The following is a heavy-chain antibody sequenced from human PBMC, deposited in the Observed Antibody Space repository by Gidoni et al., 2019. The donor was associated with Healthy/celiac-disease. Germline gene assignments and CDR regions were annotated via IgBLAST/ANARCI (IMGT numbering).Heavy chain of an antibody. D-gene: IGHD5-18*01. J-gene: IGHJ4*02. V-gene: IGHV4-39*01. CDR3: ARLPADTAMVTLPSRYFDY. Sequence: YEYGALKSRVTISVDTSKNQFSLKLSSVTAADTAVYYCARLPADTAMVTLPSRYFDYWGQGTLVTVSS.